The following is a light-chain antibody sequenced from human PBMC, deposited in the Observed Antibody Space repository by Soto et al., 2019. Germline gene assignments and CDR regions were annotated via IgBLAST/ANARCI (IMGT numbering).Light chain of an antibody. CDR2: DVS. CDR1: SSDVGGYNY. V-gene: IGLV2-14*01. CDR3: SSYTSSSTLV. Sequence: QSVLTQPASVSGSPGQSITISCTGTSSDVGGYNYVSWYQQHPGKAPKLMIYDVSNRPSGVSNRFSGSKSGNTASLTISGLQAEDKADYYCSSYTSSSTLVFGGGTKLTVL. J-gene: IGLJ2*01.